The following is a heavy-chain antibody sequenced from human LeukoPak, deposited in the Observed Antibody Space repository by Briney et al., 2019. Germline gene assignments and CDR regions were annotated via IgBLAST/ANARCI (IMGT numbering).Heavy chain of an antibody. D-gene: IGHD3-3*01. CDR3: ARARYETRIWPKSRYDYYHYMDV. Sequence: ASVKVSCKASGGTFSSYAISWVRQAPGQGLEWMGGIIPIFSTANYAQKFQGRVTITADKSTSTACMELSSLRSEDMAVYYCARARYETRIWPKSRYDYYHYMDVWGKGTTVTVSS. CDR2: IIPIFSTA. V-gene: IGHV1-69*06. CDR1: GGTFSSYA. J-gene: IGHJ6*03.